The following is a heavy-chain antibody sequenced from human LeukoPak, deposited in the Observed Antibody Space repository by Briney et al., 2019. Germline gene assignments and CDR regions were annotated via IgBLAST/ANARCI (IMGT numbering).Heavy chain of an antibody. CDR3: AKVCPYHYDILTGYPSLDYYGMDV. V-gene: IGHV3-23*01. Sequence: GGSLRLSCAASGFTFSSYAMSWVRQAPGKGLEWVSAISGSGGSTYYADSVKGRFTISRDNSKNTLYLQMNSLRAEDTAVYYCAKVCPYHYDILTGYPSLDYYGMDVWGQGTTVTVSS. CDR2: ISGSGGST. J-gene: IGHJ6*02. D-gene: IGHD3-9*01. CDR1: GFTFSSYA.